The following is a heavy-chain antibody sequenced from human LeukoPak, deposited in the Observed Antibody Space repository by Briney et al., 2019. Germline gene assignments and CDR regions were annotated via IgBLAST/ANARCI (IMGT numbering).Heavy chain of an antibody. D-gene: IGHD3-10*01. V-gene: IGHV4-59*12. J-gene: IGHJ4*02. CDR1: GGSISSYY. Sequence: SETLSLTCTVSGGSISSYYWSWIRQPPGKGLEWIGYIYYSGSTNYNPSLKSRVTISVDTSKNQFSLKLSSVTAADTAVYYCARDMGTYYYGSGSYSFWGQGTLVTVSS. CDR3: ARDMGTYYYGSGSYSF. CDR2: IYYSGST.